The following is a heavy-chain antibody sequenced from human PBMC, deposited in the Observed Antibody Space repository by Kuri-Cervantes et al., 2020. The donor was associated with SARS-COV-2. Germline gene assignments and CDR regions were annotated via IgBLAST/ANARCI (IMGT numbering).Heavy chain of an antibody. V-gene: IGHV1-2*02. Sequence: PSVKVSCKASGYTFTSYGISWVRQAPGQGLEWMGWINPNSGGTNYAQKFQGRVTMTRDTSISTAYMELSRLRSDDTAVYYCARDLGAFDIWGQGTMVTVSS. CDR3: ARDLGAFDI. CDR2: INPNSGGT. CDR1: GYTFTSYG. J-gene: IGHJ3*02.